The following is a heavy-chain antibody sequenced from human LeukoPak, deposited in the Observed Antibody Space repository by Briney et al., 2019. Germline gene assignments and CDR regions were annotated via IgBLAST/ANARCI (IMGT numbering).Heavy chain of an antibody. CDR1: GFTFNSYA. CDR3: ASRPRTGIGPLDY. D-gene: IGHD2-8*02. CDR2: ITGSGDTT. J-gene: IGHJ4*02. Sequence: GGSLRLSCAAPGFTFNSYAMSWVRQAPGKGLELVSSITGSGDTTYYADSVKGRFTISRDNPKNTLYLHMNSLRADETAVYYCASRPRTGIGPLDYWGQGILVTVSS. V-gene: IGHV3-23*01.